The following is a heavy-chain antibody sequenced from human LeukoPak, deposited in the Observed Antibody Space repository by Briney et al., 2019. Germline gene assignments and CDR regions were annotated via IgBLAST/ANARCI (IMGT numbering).Heavy chain of an antibody. J-gene: IGHJ4*02. Sequence: GGSLRLSCAASGFTFSSYGMHWVRQAPGKGLEWVSGINWNGGSTGYADSVKGRFTISRDNAKNSLYLQMNSLRAEDTALYYCARGIYSNYLDFDYWGQGTLVTVSS. D-gene: IGHD4-11*01. CDR2: INWNGGST. CDR1: GFTFSSYG. V-gene: IGHV3-20*04. CDR3: ARGIYSNYLDFDY.